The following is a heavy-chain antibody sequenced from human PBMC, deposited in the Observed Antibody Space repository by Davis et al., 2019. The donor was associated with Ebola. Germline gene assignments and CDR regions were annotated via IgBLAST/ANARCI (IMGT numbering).Heavy chain of an antibody. CDR3: AIGGRAGGFDY. Sequence: AASVKVSCKVSEYTLNELSIHWVRQAPGKGLEWMGRFDPEDGERIYGQKFQGRVTMTDDTSTDTAYMKLTSLRYEDTAVYYCAIGGRAGGFDYWGQGTLVTVSS. CDR2: FDPEDGER. J-gene: IGHJ4*02. CDR1: EYTLNELS. V-gene: IGHV1-24*01.